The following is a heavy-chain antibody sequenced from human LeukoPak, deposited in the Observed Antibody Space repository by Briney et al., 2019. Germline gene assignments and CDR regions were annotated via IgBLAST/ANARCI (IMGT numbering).Heavy chain of an antibody. CDR2: IYYGGST. J-gene: IGHJ4*02. V-gene: IGHV4-59*01. D-gene: IGHD3-22*01. Sequence: SETLSLTCTVSGGSISSYYWSWIRQPPGKGLEWIGYIYYGGSTNYNPSLKSRVTMSFDTSKDQFSLNLSSVTAADTAVYYCARVPLSYYYDSSGYSKPYYFDYWGQGTLVTVSS. CDR1: GGSISSYY. CDR3: ARVPLSYYYDSSGYSKPYYFDY.